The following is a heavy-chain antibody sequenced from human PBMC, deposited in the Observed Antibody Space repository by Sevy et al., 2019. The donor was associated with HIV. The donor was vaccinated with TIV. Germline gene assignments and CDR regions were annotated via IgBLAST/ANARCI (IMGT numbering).Heavy chain of an antibody. V-gene: IGHV3-30*02. D-gene: IGHD6-13*01. CDR1: GFTFSNYG. CDR2: IRYDGSDK. Sequence: GGSLRLSCAASGFTFSNYGMHWVRRVPGKGLGWVTFIRYDGSDKYYAASVKGRFTISRDDSKNTLYLQMDSLRAEDTAIYYCAKDLAGPGRRYFDYWGQGTLVTVSS. CDR3: AKDLAGPGRRYFDY. J-gene: IGHJ4*02.